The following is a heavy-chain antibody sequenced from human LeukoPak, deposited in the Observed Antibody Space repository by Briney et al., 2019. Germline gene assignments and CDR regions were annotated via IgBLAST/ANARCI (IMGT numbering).Heavy chain of an antibody. CDR2: IYYTGST. J-gene: IGHJ4*02. CDR1: GGSLKGFH. V-gene: IGHV4-59*08. Sequence: SETPAPTFSGSGGSLKGFHWELVPPPPREGAGGIGYIYYTGSTNYNPSLKSRVTISVDTSKNQFSLKLSSVTAADTAVYYCARRGYSGYERFDYWGPGTLVTVS. CDR3: ARRGYSGYERFDY. D-gene: IGHD5-12*01.